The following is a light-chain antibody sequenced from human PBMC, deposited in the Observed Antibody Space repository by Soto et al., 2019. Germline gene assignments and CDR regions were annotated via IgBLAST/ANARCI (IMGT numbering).Light chain of an antibody. CDR3: QSYDSSLSAHYV. V-gene: IGLV1-40*01. CDR2: GNS. J-gene: IGLJ1*01. CDR1: SSNIGATYD. Sequence: QSVLTQPPSVSGAPGQRVTISCTGSSSNIGATYDVQWYQQLPGTAPKLLIYGNSNRPSGVPNRFSGSKSGTSASLAITGLQADHEADYYYQSYDSSLSAHYVFGTGTKLTVL.